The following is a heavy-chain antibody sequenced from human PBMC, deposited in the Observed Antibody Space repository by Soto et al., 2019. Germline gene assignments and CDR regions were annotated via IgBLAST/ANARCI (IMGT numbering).Heavy chain of an antibody. CDR2: ISYDGSNK. V-gene: IGHV3-30-3*01. J-gene: IGHJ4*02. Sequence: GSLRLSSAASGXTFSRYAMHWVRQAPGMGLELVAVISYDGSNKYYADSVNGRFSISIDNSKNTLYLQMNSLRAEDTAVYYCARDLYCSGGSCYSFSLDYWGQGTLGTVSS. CDR3: ARDLYCSGGSCYSFSLDY. D-gene: IGHD2-15*01. CDR1: GXTFSRYA.